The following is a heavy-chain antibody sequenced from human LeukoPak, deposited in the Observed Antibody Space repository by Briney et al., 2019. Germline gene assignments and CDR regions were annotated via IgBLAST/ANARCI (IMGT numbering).Heavy chain of an antibody. V-gene: IGHV3-30*02. CDR1: GFTFSSYG. CDR2: IRYDGSNK. CDR3: AKDRQGSSWYYFDY. Sequence: GGSLRLSCAASGFTFSSYGMHWVRQAPGKGLEWVAFIRYDGSNKYYADSVKGRFTISRDNSKHTLYLQMNSLRAEDTAVYYCAKDRQGSSWYYFDYWGQGTLVTVSS. D-gene: IGHD6-13*01. J-gene: IGHJ4*02.